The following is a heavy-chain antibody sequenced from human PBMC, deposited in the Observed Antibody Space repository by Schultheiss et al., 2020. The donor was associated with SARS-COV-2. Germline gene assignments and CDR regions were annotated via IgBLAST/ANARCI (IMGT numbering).Heavy chain of an antibody. CDR3: ARGNHYSSSWYRPPEGYYYYGMDV. D-gene: IGHD6-13*01. CDR2: INHSGST. Sequence: SETLSLTCAVYGGSFSGYYWSWIRQPPGKGLEWIGEINHSGSTNYNPSLKSRVTISVDTSKNQFSLKLSSVTAADTAVYYCARGNHYSSSWYRPPEGYYYYGMDVWGQGTTVTVSS. V-gene: IGHV4-34*01. J-gene: IGHJ6*02. CDR1: GGSFSGYY.